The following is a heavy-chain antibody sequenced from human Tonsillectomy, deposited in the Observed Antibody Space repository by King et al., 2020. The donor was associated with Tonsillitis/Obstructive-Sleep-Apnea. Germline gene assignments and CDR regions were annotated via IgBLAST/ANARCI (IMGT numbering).Heavy chain of an antibody. V-gene: IGHV7-4-1*02. Sequence: VQLVQSGSELKKPGASVKVSCKASGYTFTNYAMNWVRQAPGQGLEWMGWINTNTGNPTYAQGFTGRFVFSLDTSVSTAYLQISSLKAEDTAVYYCAREGAGDYFSYSYMDVWGKGTTVTVSS. CDR1: GYTFTNYA. J-gene: IGHJ6*03. CDR2: INTNTGNP. CDR3: AREGAGDYFSYSYMDV. D-gene: IGHD4-17*01.